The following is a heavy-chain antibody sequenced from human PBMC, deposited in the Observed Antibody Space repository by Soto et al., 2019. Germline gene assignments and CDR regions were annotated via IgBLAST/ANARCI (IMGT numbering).Heavy chain of an antibody. Sequence: VQLVQSGAEGKKPGASVKVSCKASGYTFTGSYMPWVRQAPGQGLEWMGGINPNSGGTNYAQKFQGRVTMTRDTSISTAYMELGRLRSDDTAVYYCARGGREKQQPNGWFDAWGEGSLVTFS. CDR3: ARGGREKQQPNGWFDA. D-gene: IGHD6-13*01. CDR2: INPNSGGT. CDR1: GYTFTGSY. V-gene: IGHV1-2*02. J-gene: IGHJ5*02.